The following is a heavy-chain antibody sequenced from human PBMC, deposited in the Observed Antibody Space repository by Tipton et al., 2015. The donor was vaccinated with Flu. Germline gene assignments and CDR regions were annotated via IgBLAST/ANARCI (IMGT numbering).Heavy chain of an antibody. CDR3: ATAIAAADSR. V-gene: IGHV3-7*03. J-gene: IGHJ4*02. Sequence: SLRLSCAASGFIFSNYWMHWVRQAPGKGLEWVANIKQDGSVKYYVDSVKGRFTISRDNAKNSLYLQMNSLRAEDTAVYYCATAIAAADSRWGQGTLVTVSS. CDR1: GFIFSNYW. CDR2: IKQDGSVK. D-gene: IGHD6-13*01.